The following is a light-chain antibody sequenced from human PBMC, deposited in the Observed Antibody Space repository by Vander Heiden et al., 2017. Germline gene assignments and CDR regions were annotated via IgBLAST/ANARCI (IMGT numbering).Light chain of an antibody. CDR2: KDS. CDR3: QSADSSGTYRGV. J-gene: IGLJ3*02. Sequence: SYELTQPPSVSVSPGQTARITCSGDALPKQYAYWYQQKPGQAPVLLIYKDSERPSGSPERFSGSSSGTTVTLTISGVQAEDEADYYCQSADSSGTYRGVFGGGTKLTVL. CDR1: ALPKQY. V-gene: IGLV3-25*03.